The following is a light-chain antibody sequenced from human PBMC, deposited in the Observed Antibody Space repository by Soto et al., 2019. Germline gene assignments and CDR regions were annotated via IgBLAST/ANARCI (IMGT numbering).Light chain of an antibody. CDR2: AAS. V-gene: IGKV1-27*01. Sequence: IQMTQSPSSLSASVGDRFTITCRASQGISNYLAWYQQKPGKVPKLLISAASTLQSGVPSRFSGSGSGTDFTLTISRLEPEDFAVYYCQNYVRSPFNFGQGTRLEIK. CDR3: QNYVRSPFN. CDR1: QGISNY. J-gene: IGKJ5*01.